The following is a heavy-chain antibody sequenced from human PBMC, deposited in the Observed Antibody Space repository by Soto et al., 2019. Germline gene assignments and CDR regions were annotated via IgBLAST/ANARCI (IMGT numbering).Heavy chain of an antibody. CDR2: LSYSGST. J-gene: IGHJ4*01. Sequence: QVQLQESGPGLVQPSQTLSLTCTVSGGSISSGGYYWSWIRQHPGTGLEWIGHLSYSGSTYYNTSLKSRVTLSVDTSRNQVSLIVNSVTASDSAVYYCARGVLHWGQGTLFTVSS. CDR1: GGSISSGGYY. CDR3: ARGVLH. V-gene: IGHV4-31*03.